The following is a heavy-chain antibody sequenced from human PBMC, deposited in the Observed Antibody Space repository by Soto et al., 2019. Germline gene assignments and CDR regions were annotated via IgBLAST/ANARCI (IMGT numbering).Heavy chain of an antibody. V-gene: IGHV1-69*02. CDR2: IIPILDVS. D-gene: IGHD3-10*01. Sequence: SVKVSCKASGGDFNSYTLSWVRQAPGQGPEWMGTIIPILDVSKNAQKFQGRVTITADKSTATVYMELRSLKSEDTAIYYCAQMWFGELWHGMDVWGQGTTVTVSS. CDR1: GGDFNSYT. J-gene: IGHJ6*02. CDR3: AQMWFGELWHGMDV.